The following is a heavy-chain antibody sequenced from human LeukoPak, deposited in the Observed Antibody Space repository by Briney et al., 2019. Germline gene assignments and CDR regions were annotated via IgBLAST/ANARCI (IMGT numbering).Heavy chain of an antibody. CDR1: EYNFATYW. CDR2: IYPGDSDT. CDR3: ATGGSGSYYGSDWFDP. V-gene: IGHV5-51*01. Sequence: GESLKISCKGSEYNFATYWIGWVRQMPGKGLEWMGIIYPGDSDTRYSPSFQGQVTISVDKSISTAYLRWRSLKASDTAMYYCATGGSGSYYGSDWFDPWGQGTLVTVSS. D-gene: IGHD3-10*01. J-gene: IGHJ5*02.